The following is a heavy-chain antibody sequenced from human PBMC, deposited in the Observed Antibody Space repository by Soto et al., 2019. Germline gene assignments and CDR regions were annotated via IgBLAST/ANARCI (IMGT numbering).Heavy chain of an antibody. CDR1: GFTFSGYS. V-gene: IGHV3-21*01. D-gene: IGHD3-10*01. CDR3: ARVKGTTMVRGVINS. J-gene: IGHJ4*02. CDR2: ISSSSSYI. Sequence: GGSLRLSCAASGFTFSGYSMNWVRQSPGKGLEWVSSISSSSSYIYYADSVKGRFTISRDNAKNSLYLQMNSLRAEDTAVYYCARVKGTTMVRGVINSWGQGTLVTVSS.